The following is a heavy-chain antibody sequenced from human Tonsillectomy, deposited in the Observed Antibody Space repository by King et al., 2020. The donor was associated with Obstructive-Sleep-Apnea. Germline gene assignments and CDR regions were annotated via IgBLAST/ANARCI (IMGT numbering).Heavy chain of an antibody. CDR3: ARGYRGSYYEISGY. V-gene: IGHV3-74*01. J-gene: IGHJ4*02. Sequence: VQLVESGGALVQPGGSLRLSCAASGFTFSSYWMHWGRQAPGKGLVWVLRINSDGSGTTYADYVKGRFTISRDNAKNTLSLQMNSLRAEDTAVYYCARGYRGSYYEISGYWGQGTLVTVSS. CDR2: INSDGSGT. CDR1: GFTFSSYW. D-gene: IGHD1-26*01.